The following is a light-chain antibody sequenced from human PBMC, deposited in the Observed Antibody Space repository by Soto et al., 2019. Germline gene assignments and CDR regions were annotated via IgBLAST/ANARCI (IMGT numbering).Light chain of an antibody. CDR3: QQYYDWLDVT. CDR1: QSVSID. Sequence: EIVMTQSPATLSVSPGETVTLSCRASQSVSIDLAWYQQNPGQAPRLLISAASTRATGIPARFSGSGSGTEFTLTISSLQSEDVAVYYCQQYYDWLDVTFGQGTKVEI. J-gene: IGKJ1*01. V-gene: IGKV3-15*01. CDR2: AAS.